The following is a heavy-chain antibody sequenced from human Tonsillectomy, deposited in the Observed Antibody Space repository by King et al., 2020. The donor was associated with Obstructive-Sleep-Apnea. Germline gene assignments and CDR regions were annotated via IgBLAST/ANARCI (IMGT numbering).Heavy chain of an antibody. CDR1: GGSISSYY. J-gene: IGHJ4*02. Sequence: MQLQESGPGLVKPSETLSLTCTVSGGSISSYYWSRIRQPAGKGLEWIGRIYPSGGTNYNPSLKSRVTMSVDTSKNQFSLKLSSVTAADTAVYYCARDHPSIGELSTHWGQGTLVTVSS. V-gene: IGHV4-4*07. D-gene: IGHD3-10*01. CDR3: ARDHPSIGELSTH. CDR2: IYPSGGT.